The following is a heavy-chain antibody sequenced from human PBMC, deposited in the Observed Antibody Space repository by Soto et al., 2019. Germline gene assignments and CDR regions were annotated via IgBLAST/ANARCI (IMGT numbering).Heavy chain of an antibody. CDR3: ARKIGVETIAAAGTRAFDI. CDR1: GGTFSSYT. D-gene: IGHD6-13*01. CDR2: MIPILGIA. V-gene: IGHV1-69*02. Sequence: QVQLVQSGAEVKKPGSSVKVSCKASGGTFSSYTISWVRQAPGQGLEWMGRMIPILGIANYAQKFQGRVTITADKSTSTAYMELSSLRSEDTAVYYCARKIGVETIAAAGTRAFDIWGQGTMVTVSS. J-gene: IGHJ3*02.